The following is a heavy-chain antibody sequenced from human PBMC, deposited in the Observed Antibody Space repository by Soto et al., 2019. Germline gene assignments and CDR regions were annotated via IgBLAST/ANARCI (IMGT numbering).Heavy chain of an antibody. CDR1: GDSVSSNSSA. D-gene: IGHD2-15*01. CDR2: TYYRSKWYN. V-gene: IGHV6-1*01. CDR3: ARESQYCSGGSCYPNWFDP. J-gene: IGHJ5*02. Sequence: SQTLSLPCAISGDSVSSNSSACNFIRQSPSRGLEWLGRTYYRSKWYNDYAVSVKSRITINPDTSKNQFSLQLNSVTPEDTAVYYCARESQYCSGGSCYPNWFDPWGQGTLVTVS.